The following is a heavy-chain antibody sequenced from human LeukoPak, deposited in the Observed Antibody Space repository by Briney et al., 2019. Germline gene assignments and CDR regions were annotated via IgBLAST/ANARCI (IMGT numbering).Heavy chain of an antibody. CDR1: GGSFSGYY. Sequence: PSETLSLTCAVYGGSFSGYYWSWIRQPPGKGLEWIGEINHSGSTNYNPSLKSRVTISVDTSKNQFSLKLSSVTAADTAVYYCAGSHCSSTSCESYYYYGMDVWGQGTTVTVSS. J-gene: IGHJ6*02. CDR2: INHSGST. D-gene: IGHD2-2*01. V-gene: IGHV4-34*01. CDR3: AGSHCSSTSCESYYYYGMDV.